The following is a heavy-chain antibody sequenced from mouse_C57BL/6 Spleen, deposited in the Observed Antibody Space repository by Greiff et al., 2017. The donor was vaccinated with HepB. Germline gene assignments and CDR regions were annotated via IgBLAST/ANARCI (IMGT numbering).Heavy chain of an antibody. CDR2: ISYDGSN. J-gene: IGHJ3*01. Sequence: EVKLQESGPGLVKPSQSLSLTCSVTGYSITSGYYWNWIRQFPGNKLEWMGYISYDGSNNYNPSLKNRISITRDTSKNQFFLQLNSVTTEDTATYDCARDGRSYGFAYWGQGTLGTVSA. CDR3: ARDGRSYGFAY. D-gene: IGHD1-1*01. V-gene: IGHV3-6*01. CDR1: GYSITSGYY.